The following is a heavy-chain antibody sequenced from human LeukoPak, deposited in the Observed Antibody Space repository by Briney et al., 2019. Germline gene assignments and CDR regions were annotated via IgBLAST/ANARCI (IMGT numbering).Heavy chain of an antibody. CDR1: GFVFSNFA. Sequence: GGSLRLSCAASGFVFSNFAMSWVRQAPGKGLEWVAVISYDGSNKYYADSVKGRFTISRDNSKNTLYLQMNSLRAEDTAVYYCADIKGYWGQGTLVTVSS. V-gene: IGHV3-30*04. CDR3: ADIKGY. J-gene: IGHJ4*02. CDR2: ISYDGSNK.